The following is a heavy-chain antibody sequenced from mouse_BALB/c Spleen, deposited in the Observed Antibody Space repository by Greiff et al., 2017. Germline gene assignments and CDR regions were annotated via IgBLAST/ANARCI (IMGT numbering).Heavy chain of an antibody. CDR3: ARNWGGDY. Sequence: QVHVKQSGAELVRPGSSVKISCKASGYAFSSYWMNWVKQRPGQGLEWIGQIYPGDGDTNYNGKFKGKATLTADKSSSTAYMQLSSLTSEDSAVYFCARNWGGDYWGQGTSVTVSS. CDR2: IYPGDGDT. D-gene: IGHD4-1*01. CDR1: GYAFSSYW. V-gene: IGHV1-80*01. J-gene: IGHJ4*01.